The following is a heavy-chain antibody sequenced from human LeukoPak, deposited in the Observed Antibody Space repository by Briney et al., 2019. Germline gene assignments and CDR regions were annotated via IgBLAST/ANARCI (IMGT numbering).Heavy chain of an antibody. V-gene: IGHV3-23*01. J-gene: IGHJ4*02. CDR3: AKSGGTYVDY. CDR1: GFTFSSYA. D-gene: IGHD3-16*01. Sequence: GGSLRLSCTASGFTFSSYAMRWVRQAPGKGLEWVSAIGGSGGSTSYADSVEGRFTISRHNSENTLYLQMNSMRAEDTAIYYCAKSGGTYVDYWGQGTLVTVSS. CDR2: IGGSGGST.